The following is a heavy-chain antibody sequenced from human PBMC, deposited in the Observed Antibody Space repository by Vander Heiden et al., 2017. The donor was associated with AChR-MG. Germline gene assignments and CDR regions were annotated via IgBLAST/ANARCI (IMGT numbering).Heavy chain of an antibody. Sequence: VESGGGLVQPGGSLRLSCAASGLTSRHFWMSWVRQAPETGLEWVGNINQDGSQRFYAASVRGRFTIFRDNAKNSVYLQMNSLRLEYTAVYFCSAGDAFDISGRGTTVPGSS. J-gene: IGHJ3*02. CDR3: SAGDAFDI. CDR2: INQDGSQR. V-gene: IGHV3-7*01. CDR1: GLTSRHFW.